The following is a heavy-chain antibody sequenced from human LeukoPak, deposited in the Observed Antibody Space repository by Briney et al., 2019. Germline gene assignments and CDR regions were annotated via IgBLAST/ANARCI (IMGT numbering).Heavy chain of an antibody. J-gene: IGHJ4*02. Sequence: WASVKVSCKASGGTFSSYAISWVRQAPGQGLEWMGGIIPIFGTANCAQKFQGRVTITADESTSTAYMELSSLRSEDTAVYYCARGSVPRSDFDYWGQGTLVTVSS. CDR2: IIPIFGTA. CDR1: GGTFSSYA. V-gene: IGHV1-69*13. D-gene: IGHD3-10*02. CDR3: ARGSVPRSDFDY.